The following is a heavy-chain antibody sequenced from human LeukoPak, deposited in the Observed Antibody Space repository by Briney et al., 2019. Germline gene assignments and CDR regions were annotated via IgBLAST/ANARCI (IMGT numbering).Heavy chain of an antibody. CDR3: ARVGAGWFGETRFDY. CDR1: GFTFSSYW. Sequence: GGSLRLSCAASGFTFSSYWMSWVRQAPGKGLEWVANIKQDGSGKYYVDSVKGRFTISRDNAKNSLYLQMNSLRAEDTAVYYCARVGAGWFGETRFDYWGQGTLVTVSS. D-gene: IGHD3-10*01. CDR2: IKQDGSGK. J-gene: IGHJ4*02. V-gene: IGHV3-7*03.